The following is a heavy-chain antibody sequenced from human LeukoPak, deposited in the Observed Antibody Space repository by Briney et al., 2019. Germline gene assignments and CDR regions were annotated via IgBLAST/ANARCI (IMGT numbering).Heavy chain of an antibody. V-gene: IGHV1-69*01. Sequence: ASVKVSCKASGCTFSSYVFSWVRQAPGQGLEWMGGVIPIFGTANYAQKFQGRVTITADESTSTTYMEFSILRSEDTALYYCAREQTRGWPYWGQGTLVTVS. J-gene: IGHJ4*02. D-gene: IGHD6-19*01. CDR1: GCTFSSYV. CDR2: VIPIFGTA. CDR3: AREQTRGWPY.